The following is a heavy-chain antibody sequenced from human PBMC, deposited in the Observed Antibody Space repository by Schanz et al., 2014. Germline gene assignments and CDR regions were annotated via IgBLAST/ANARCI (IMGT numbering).Heavy chain of an antibody. CDR2: MNPNSGNP. CDR3: ARGRTFDY. V-gene: IGHV1-8*01. J-gene: IGHJ4*02. CDR1: GYTFTSYT. Sequence: QVQLVQSGDEVKKPGASVKVSCTASGYTFTSYTINWVRQAPGQGLEWLGWMNPNSGNPGFAQKFRGRVTMTRNTSMSTAYIELHILTSEDTAVYYCARGRTFDYWGQGTLVTVSS.